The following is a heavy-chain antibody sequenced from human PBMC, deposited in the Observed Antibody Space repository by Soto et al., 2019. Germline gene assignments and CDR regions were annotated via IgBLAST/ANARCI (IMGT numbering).Heavy chain of an antibody. D-gene: IGHD3-10*01. Sequence: QVQLVQSGAEVKKPGASVKVSCKASGYTFTSYDINWVRQATGQGLEWMGWMNPNSGNTGYAQKFQGRVTMTRNTSISTAYMELSSLRSEDTAVYYCARGAQAMVRGVIISPFYYYSYMDVWGKGTTVTVSS. CDR1: GYTFTSYD. CDR3: ARGAQAMVRGVIISPFYYYSYMDV. V-gene: IGHV1-8*01. J-gene: IGHJ6*03. CDR2: MNPNSGNT.